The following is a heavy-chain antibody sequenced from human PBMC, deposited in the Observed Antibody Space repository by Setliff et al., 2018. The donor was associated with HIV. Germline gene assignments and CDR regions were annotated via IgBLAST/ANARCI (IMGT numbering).Heavy chain of an antibody. Sequence: SVKVSCKASGGTFTSYAFNWVRQAPGQRLEWMGEIMPIFGVTKYAQKFQGRLSISTGESTRTAYMELTSLTSDDTAVYFCATRLSGYTSYYFDQWGQGTLVTVSS. J-gene: IGHJ4*02. CDR2: IMPIFGVT. V-gene: IGHV1-69*05. CDR3: ATRLSGYTSYYFDQ. D-gene: IGHD5-12*01. CDR1: GGTFTSYA.